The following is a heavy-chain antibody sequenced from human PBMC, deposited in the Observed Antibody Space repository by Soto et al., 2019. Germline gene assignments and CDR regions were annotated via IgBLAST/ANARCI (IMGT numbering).Heavy chain of an antibody. CDR1: GFTFSDYY. J-gene: IGHJ3*02. D-gene: IGHD3-16*02. Sequence: PGGSLRLSCAASGFTFSDYYMSWIRQAPGKGLEWVSYISSSGSTIYYADSVKGRFTISRDNAKNSLYLQMNSLRAEDTAVYYCARKGWITFGGVIVPRDAFDIWGQGTMVTVSS. V-gene: IGHV3-11*01. CDR3: ARKGWITFGGVIVPRDAFDI. CDR2: ISSSGSTI.